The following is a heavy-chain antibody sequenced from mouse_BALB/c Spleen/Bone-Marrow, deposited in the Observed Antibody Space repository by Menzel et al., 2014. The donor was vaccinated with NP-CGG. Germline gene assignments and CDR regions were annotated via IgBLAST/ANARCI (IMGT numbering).Heavy chain of an antibody. CDR2: IDPYSGGT. Sequence: EVQLQQSGPELVKPGASVKVSCKASGYAFTNYNMNWVKRSHGKSLEWIGYIDPYSGGTNYNQKFRGKATLTVDKSSSTAYMHLNSLTSEDSAAYYCSRGVLAYFDYWGQGTTHTVSS. CDR3: SRGVLAYFDY. V-gene: IGHV1S135*01. CDR1: GYAFTNYN. D-gene: IGHD2-14*01. J-gene: IGHJ2*01.